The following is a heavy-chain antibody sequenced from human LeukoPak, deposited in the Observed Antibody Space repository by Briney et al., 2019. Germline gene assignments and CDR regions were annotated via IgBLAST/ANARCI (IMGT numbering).Heavy chain of an antibody. CDR3: AKGSYYDSSGSFYFDY. J-gene: IGHJ4*02. D-gene: IGHD3-22*01. V-gene: IGHV3-23*01. CDR1: GFTFRTYA. CDR2: ITGDGKII. Sequence: PGGSLRLSCAASGFTFRTYAMNWVRQAPGKGLEWVSVITGDGKIIYYADSVKGRFSISRDNSRNTLYVQVNSLGTEDTAAYYCAKGSYYDSSGSFYFDYWGQGTLVTVSS.